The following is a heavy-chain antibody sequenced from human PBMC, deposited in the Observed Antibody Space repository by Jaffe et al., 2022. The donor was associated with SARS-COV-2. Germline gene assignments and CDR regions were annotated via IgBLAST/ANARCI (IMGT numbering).Heavy chain of an antibody. V-gene: IGHV3-11*01. CDR1: GFTFSDYY. J-gene: IGHJ6*03. CDR3: ARDGDSVYYYMDV. D-gene: IGHD4-17*01. CDR2: ISSTANTI. Sequence: QVQLVESGGGLVKPGGSLRLSCAASGFTFSDYYMSWIRQAPGKGLEWVSYISSTANTIYYADFVKGRFTISRDNAKNSLYLQMNSLRAEDTAVYYCARDGDSVYYYMDVWGKGTTVTVSS.